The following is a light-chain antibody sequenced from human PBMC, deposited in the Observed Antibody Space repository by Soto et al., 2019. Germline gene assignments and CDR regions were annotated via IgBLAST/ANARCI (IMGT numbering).Light chain of an antibody. Sequence: QSVHTQPPSLSGYPGPAVTISCTGTSTDFVTYNRVSWYQQPPGTAPKLIVYEASNRPSGVPDRFSGSKSGHTASLTISGLQAAEEADYYCSLSTSDNTYAFGTGTNVTVL. CDR3: SLSTSDNTYA. CDR2: EAS. V-gene: IGLV2-18*01. CDR1: STDFVTYNR. J-gene: IGLJ1*01.